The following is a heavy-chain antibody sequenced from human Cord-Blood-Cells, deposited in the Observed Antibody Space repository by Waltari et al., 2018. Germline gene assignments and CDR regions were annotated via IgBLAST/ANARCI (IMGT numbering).Heavy chain of an antibody. D-gene: IGHD1-26*01. Sequence: EVQLVESGGGLVQPGGSLRLSCAASGFTFSSYWMSWVRQAPGKGREGVANIKQDGSEKYYVDSVKGRFTISRDNAKNSLYLQMNSLRAEDTAVYYCARASGSYYFDYWGQGTLVTVSS. CDR3: ARASGSYYFDY. V-gene: IGHV3-7*01. CDR2: IKQDGSEK. CDR1: GFTFSSYW. J-gene: IGHJ4*02.